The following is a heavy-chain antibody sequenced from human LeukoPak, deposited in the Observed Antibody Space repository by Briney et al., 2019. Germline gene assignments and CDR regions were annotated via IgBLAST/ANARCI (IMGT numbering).Heavy chain of an antibody. Sequence: GGSLRLSCAASGFTFSDYYMSWIRQAPGKGLEWVSYISSSGSTIYYADSVKGRFTISRDNAKNSLYLQMNSLRAEDTAVYYCAGDRNGLGPDAFDIWGQGTMVTVSS. D-gene: IGHD3-10*01. CDR2: ISSSGSTI. CDR1: GFTFSDYY. J-gene: IGHJ3*02. CDR3: AGDRNGLGPDAFDI. V-gene: IGHV3-11*01.